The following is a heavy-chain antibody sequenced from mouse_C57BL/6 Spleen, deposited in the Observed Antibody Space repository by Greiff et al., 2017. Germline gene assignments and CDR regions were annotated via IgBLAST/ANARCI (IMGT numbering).Heavy chain of an antibody. V-gene: IGHV3-6*01. J-gene: IGHJ3*01. CDR1: GYSITSGYY. D-gene: IGHD1-1*01. Sequence: EVQLVESGPGLVKPSQSLSLTCSVTGYSITSGYYCNWIRQFPGNKLEWMGYISYDGSNNYNQSLKNRISITRDTSKNQFFLKLNSVTTEDTATYNCARDYYGRSSAYWGQGTLVTVSA. CDR3: ARDYYGRSSAY. CDR2: ISYDGSN.